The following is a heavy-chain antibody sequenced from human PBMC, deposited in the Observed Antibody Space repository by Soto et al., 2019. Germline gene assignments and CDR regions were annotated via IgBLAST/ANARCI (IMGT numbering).Heavy chain of an antibody. CDR2: IYHSGST. J-gene: IGHJ4*02. CDR1: GGSISSSNW. D-gene: IGHD3-22*01. Sequence: GTLSLTCAVSGGSISSSNWWSWVRQPPGKGLEWIGEIYHSGSTNYNPSLKSRVTISVDKSKNQFSLKLSSVTAADTAVYYCARAEGAANYYDSSGYLDYWGQGTLVTVSS. V-gene: IGHV4-4*02. CDR3: ARAEGAANYYDSSGYLDY.